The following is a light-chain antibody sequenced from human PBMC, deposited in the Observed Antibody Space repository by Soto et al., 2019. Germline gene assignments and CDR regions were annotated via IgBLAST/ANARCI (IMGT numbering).Light chain of an antibody. J-gene: IGLJ1*01. Sequence: QSVLTQPPSASESPGQSVTISCIGTSSDVGRYNYVSWYQHHPGKAPKLIIYEVTKRPSGVPDRFSGSKSANTASLTVSGLQADDEADYYCSSYVGSNNYVFGTGTKLTVL. V-gene: IGLV2-8*01. CDR3: SSYVGSNNYV. CDR1: SSDVGRYNY. CDR2: EVT.